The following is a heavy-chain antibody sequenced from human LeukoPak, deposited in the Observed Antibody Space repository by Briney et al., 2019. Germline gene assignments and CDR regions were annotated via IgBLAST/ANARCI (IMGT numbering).Heavy chain of an antibody. CDR2: ISSSGSTI. CDR1: GFTFSSYE. V-gene: IGHV3-48*03. Sequence: GGSLRLSCAASGFTFSSYEMNWVRQAPGKGLEWVSYISSSGSTIYYADSVKGRFTISRDNAKNSLYLQMNSLRAEDTAVYYCARGRIDYGGNSLDYWGQGTLVTVSS. J-gene: IGHJ4*02. D-gene: IGHD4-23*01. CDR3: ARGRIDYGGNSLDY.